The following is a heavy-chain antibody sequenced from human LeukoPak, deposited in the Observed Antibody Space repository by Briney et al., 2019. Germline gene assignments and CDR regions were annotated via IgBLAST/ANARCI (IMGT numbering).Heavy chain of an antibody. CDR1: GYTFTNCY. V-gene: IGHV1-46*01. CDR2: INPSDGST. CDR3: ARLFGGWYELNY. D-gene: IGHD6-19*01. J-gene: IGHJ4*02. Sequence: ASVKVSCKASGYTFTNCYYHWVRQAPGQGLEWMGIINPSDGSTIYAQKFQGRVTMTRNTSISTAYMELSSLRSEDTAVYYCARLFGGWYELNYWGQGTLVTVSS.